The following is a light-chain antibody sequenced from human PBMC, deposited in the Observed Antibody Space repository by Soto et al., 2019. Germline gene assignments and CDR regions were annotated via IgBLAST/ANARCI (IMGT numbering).Light chain of an antibody. Sequence: DIQMTQSPLSLSASVGDRVTITCRASESIISYLTWFQQKPGKAPKLLIYSASGLQSGVPSRFSGSGSGTDFTLTISSLQPEDFATYYCQQSYTIPYTFGQGTRLESK. J-gene: IGKJ5*01. V-gene: IGKV1-39*01. CDR3: QQSYTIPYT. CDR1: ESIISY. CDR2: SAS.